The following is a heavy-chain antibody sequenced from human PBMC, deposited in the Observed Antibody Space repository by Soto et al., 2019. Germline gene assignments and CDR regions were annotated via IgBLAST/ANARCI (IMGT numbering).Heavy chain of an antibody. CDR2: IIPIFGTA. CDR1: GGTFSSYA. V-gene: IGHV1-69*13. D-gene: IGHD3-22*01. Sequence: SVKVSCKASGGTFSSYAISWVRQAPGQGLEWMGGIIPIFGTANYAQKFQGRVTITADESTSTAYMELSSLRSEDTAVYYCASKGSSGWREWFDPWGQGTLVTVSS. CDR3: ASKGSSGWREWFDP. J-gene: IGHJ5*02.